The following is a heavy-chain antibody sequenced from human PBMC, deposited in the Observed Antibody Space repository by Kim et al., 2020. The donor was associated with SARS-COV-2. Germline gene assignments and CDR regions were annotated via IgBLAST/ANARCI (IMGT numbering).Heavy chain of an antibody. J-gene: IGHJ3*02. CDR1: GFTVSSNY. Sequence: GGSLRLSCAASGFTVSSNYMSWVRQAPGKGLEWVSVIYSGGSTYYADSVKGRFTISRDNSKNTLYLQMNSLRAEDTAVYYCARIYSSSWSFDGFDIWGQGTMVTVSS. CDR2: IYSGGST. V-gene: IGHV3-53*01. CDR3: ARIYSSSWSFDGFDI. D-gene: IGHD6-13*01.